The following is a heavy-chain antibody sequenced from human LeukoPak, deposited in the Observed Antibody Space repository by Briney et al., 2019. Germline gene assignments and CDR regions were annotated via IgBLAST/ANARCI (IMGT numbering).Heavy chain of an antibody. CDR2: INPSGGST. Sequence: GASVKVSCKASGYTFTSYYMHWVRQAPGQGLEWMGIINPSGGSTSYAQKFQGRVTMTRDMSTSTVYMELSSLRSEDTAVYYCARVSRRLYYYGSGSSYFDYWGQGTLVTVSS. CDR3: ARVSRRLYYYGSGSSYFDY. V-gene: IGHV1-46*01. CDR1: GYTFTSYY. J-gene: IGHJ4*02. D-gene: IGHD3-10*01.